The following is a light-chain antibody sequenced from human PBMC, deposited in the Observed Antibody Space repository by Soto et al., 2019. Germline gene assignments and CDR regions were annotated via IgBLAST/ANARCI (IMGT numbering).Light chain of an antibody. CDR1: TVPVTSGHY. CDR2: DTN. CDR3: LLSYSDAVV. J-gene: IGLJ2*01. Sequence: QAVVTQEPSLTVSPGGTVTLTCGSTTVPVTSGHYPYWFQHKPGQAPRVLIYDTNYKHSWPPARFSGSLLGGKAALTLSGAQPEDEADYYCLLSYSDAVVFGGGTKLTVL. V-gene: IGLV7-46*01.